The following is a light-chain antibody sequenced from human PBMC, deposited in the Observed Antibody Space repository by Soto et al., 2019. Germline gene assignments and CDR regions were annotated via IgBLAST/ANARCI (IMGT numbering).Light chain of an antibody. Sequence: QSALTQPRSVSGSPGQSVTISCTGTSSDVGGFNLVSWYQHHPGKAPKFMIYDVNKRPSGVPDRFSGSKSGNTASLTISGLQAEDEADYYCCSFAGGPYVFGTGTKVTVL. CDR2: DVN. J-gene: IGLJ1*01. CDR1: SSDVGGFNL. V-gene: IGLV2-11*01. CDR3: CSFAGGPYV.